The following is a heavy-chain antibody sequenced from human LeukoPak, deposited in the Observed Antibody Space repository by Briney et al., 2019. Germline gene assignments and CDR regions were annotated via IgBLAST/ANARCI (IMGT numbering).Heavy chain of an antibody. Sequence: PGGSLRLSCAASGFTFSSYEMNWVRQAPGKGLEWVSYISSSGSTIYYADSVKGRFTISRDNSKNTLYLQMNSLRAEDTAVYYCARDTDGSLIWGQGTLVTVSS. CDR3: ARDTDGSLI. CDR1: GFTFSSYE. V-gene: IGHV3-48*03. CDR2: ISSSGSTI. D-gene: IGHD5-24*01. J-gene: IGHJ4*02.